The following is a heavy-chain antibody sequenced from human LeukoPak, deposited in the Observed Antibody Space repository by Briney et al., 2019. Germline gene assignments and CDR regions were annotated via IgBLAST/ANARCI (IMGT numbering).Heavy chain of an antibody. J-gene: IGHJ4*02. Sequence: SVKVSCKASGGTFSSYAISRVRQAPGQGLEWMGGIIPIFGTANYAQKFQGRVTITADESTSTAYMELSSLRSEDTAVYYCASKRSSGYYYVQAFDYWGQGTLVTVSS. D-gene: IGHD3-22*01. CDR3: ASKRSSGYYYVQAFDY. CDR1: GGTFSSYA. V-gene: IGHV1-69*13. CDR2: IIPIFGTA.